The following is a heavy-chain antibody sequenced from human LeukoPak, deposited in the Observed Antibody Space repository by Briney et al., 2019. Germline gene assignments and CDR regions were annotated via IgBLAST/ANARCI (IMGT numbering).Heavy chain of an antibody. D-gene: IGHD3-10*01. CDR3: AKSQDRSYYLDRGNWFDP. Sequence: GGSLRLSCAASGFTFSSYAMSWVRQAPGKGLEWVSAISGSGGSTYYADSVKGRFTISRDNSKNTLYLQMNSLRAEDTAVYYCAKSQDRSYYLDRGNWFDPWGRGTLVTVSS. CDR1: GFTFSSYA. J-gene: IGHJ5*02. CDR2: ISGSGGST. V-gene: IGHV3-23*01.